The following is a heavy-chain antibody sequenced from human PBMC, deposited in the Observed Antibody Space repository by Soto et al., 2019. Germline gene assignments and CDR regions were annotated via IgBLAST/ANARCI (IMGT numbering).Heavy chain of an antibody. CDR3: ARVRGRAESAPSGMDL. D-gene: IGHD5-12*01. J-gene: IGHJ6*02. CDR2: VNYSGTA. CDR1: GGSFNEYS. Sequence: SDTLSLTCALYGGSFNEYSWNWVRQTRGKGLEWIVEVNYSGTANYKPSLKNQVPLSVDTSKKQFSLRLTYVTPEDTGIYFCARVRGRAESAPSGMDLWGQGTTVT. V-gene: IGHV4-34*01.